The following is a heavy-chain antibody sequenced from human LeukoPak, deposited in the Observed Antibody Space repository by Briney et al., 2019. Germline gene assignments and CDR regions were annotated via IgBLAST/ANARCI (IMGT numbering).Heavy chain of an antibody. V-gene: IGHV1-2*02. CDR3: ARALAAAGSTGWFDP. Sequence: GASVKVSCKASGYTFTGYYMHWVRQAPGQGLEWMGWINPNSGGTNYAQKFQGRVTMTRGTSISTAYMELSRLRSDDTAVYYCARALAAAGSTGWFDPWGQGTLVTVSS. CDR2: INPNSGGT. CDR1: GYTFTGYY. J-gene: IGHJ5*02. D-gene: IGHD6-13*01.